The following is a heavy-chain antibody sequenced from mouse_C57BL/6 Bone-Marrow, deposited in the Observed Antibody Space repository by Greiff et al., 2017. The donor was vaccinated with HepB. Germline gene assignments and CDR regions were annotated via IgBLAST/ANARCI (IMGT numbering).Heavy chain of an antibody. D-gene: IGHD2-4*01. V-gene: IGHV1-19*01. J-gene: IGHJ2*01. CDR3: ARWGDYDVGDY. CDR1: GYTFTDYY. Sequence: VQLQQSGPVLVKPGASVKMSCKASGYTFTDYYMNWVKQSHGKSLEWIGVINPYNGGTSYNQKFKGKATLTVDKSSSTAYMELNSLTSEDSAVYYCARWGDYDVGDYWGQGTTLTVSS. CDR2: INPYNGGT.